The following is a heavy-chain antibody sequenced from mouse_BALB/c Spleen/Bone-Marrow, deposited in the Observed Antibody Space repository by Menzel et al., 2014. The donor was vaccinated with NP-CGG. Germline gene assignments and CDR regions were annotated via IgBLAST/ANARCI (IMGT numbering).Heavy chain of an antibody. Sequence: LVESGASVKLSCKASGYTFTDYIIHWIKQRSGQGLEWIGWFYPGSGNIKYNEKFKDKATLTADKSSSTVYMELSRLTSEDSAVYFCTRHFYGSSYFDYWGQGTTLTVSS. J-gene: IGHJ2*01. D-gene: IGHD1-1*01. CDR2: FYPGSGNI. CDR3: TRHFYGSSYFDY. CDR1: GYTFTDYI. V-gene: IGHV1-62-2*01.